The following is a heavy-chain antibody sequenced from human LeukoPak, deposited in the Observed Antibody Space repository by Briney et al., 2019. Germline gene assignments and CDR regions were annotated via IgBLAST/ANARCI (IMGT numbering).Heavy chain of an antibody. J-gene: IGHJ4*02. CDR3: ASSGDRLGYQLVDY. Sequence: PGGSLRLSCAASGFIFSNYGMSWVRQAPGKGLEWVANIKQDGSEKYYVDSVKGRFTISRDNAKNSLYLQMNSLRAEDTAVYYCASSGDRLGYQLVDYWGQGTLVTVSS. D-gene: IGHD2-2*01. V-gene: IGHV3-7*01. CDR2: IKQDGSEK. CDR1: GFIFSNYG.